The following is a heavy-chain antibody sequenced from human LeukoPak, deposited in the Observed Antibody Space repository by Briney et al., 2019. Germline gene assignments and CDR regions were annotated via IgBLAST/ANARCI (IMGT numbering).Heavy chain of an antibody. J-gene: IGHJ4*02. CDR1: EFTFDNYA. Sequence: GGSLRLSCAASEFTFDNYAMSWVRQAPGKGLEWVSVVSGSGYYSYYADSVKGRFTVSRDNSKTTLYLQMNSLRADDTAVYYCAKGGPTGSNYFDFWGQGTLVTVSS. V-gene: IGHV3-23*01. CDR3: AKGGPTGSNYFDF. D-gene: IGHD1-26*01. CDR2: VSGSGYYS.